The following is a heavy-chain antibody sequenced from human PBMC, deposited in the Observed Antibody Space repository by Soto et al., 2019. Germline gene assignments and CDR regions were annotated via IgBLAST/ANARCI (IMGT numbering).Heavy chain of an antibody. V-gene: IGHV2-5*02. Sequence: QITLKESGPTLVKPTQTLTLTWTFSGFSLSTNGVGVGWIRQPPGKALEWLALIYWDDDKRYSPSLKSRLSITKDTSKNQVVLTMTNMDPVDAATYYCAHSRYEYADYAYWGQGTLVTVSS. J-gene: IGHJ4*02. CDR3: AHSRYEYADYAY. D-gene: IGHD4-17*01. CDR1: GFSLSTNGVG. CDR2: IYWDDDK.